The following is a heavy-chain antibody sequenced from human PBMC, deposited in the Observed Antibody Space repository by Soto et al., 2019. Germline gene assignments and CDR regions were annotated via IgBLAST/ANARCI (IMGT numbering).Heavy chain of an antibody. D-gene: IGHD6-19*01. CDR1: GFTFSTSA. CDR2: IDGSDGKT. CDR3: ANEGWQRSGWFGKFGY. V-gene: IGHV3-23*01. J-gene: IGHJ4*02. Sequence: EVQLLESGGGLVQPGGSLRLSCVASGFTFSTSAMNWVRQAPGKGLEWVSGIDGSDGKTYYAASVKGRFTISRDTSKSTLYLQMNGLTVEDTAIYYCANEGWQRSGWFGKFGYWGQGALVTVSS.